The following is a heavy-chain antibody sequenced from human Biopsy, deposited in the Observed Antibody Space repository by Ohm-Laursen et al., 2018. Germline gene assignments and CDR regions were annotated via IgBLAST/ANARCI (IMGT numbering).Heavy chain of an antibody. V-gene: IGHV1-18*01. J-gene: IGHJ4*02. CDR1: GYTFNNYG. CDR2: VNPYNDNK. Sequence: ATVKISCKTSGYTFNNYGISWLRQAPGQGPEWLGWVNPYNDNKNYAQQIQGRVTMAGDTSINTVHMELRNLRSDDTAVYYCARRTWDNWGLGTLITVSS. CDR3: ARRTWDN.